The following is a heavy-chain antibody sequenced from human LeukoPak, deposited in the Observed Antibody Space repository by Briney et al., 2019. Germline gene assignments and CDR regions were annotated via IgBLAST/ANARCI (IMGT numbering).Heavy chain of an antibody. CDR1: GFTFSNYA. Sequence: PGGSLRLSCAASGFTFSNYAVSWVRQAPGKGLEWVSGISGSGGSRDYADSVKGRFTISRDSSKNTLYLQMSSLRAEDTAVYYCAKEDGKVAGSLRYSDYWGQGTLVTVSS. J-gene: IGHJ4*02. D-gene: IGHD6-19*01. V-gene: IGHV3-23*01. CDR3: AKEDGKVAGSLRYSDY. CDR2: ISGSGGSR.